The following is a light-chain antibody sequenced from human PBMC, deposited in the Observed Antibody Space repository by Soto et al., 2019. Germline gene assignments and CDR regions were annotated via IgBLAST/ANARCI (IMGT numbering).Light chain of an antibody. CDR2: GAS. CDR1: QSVSSNY. V-gene: IGKV3-20*01. J-gene: IGKJ5*01. Sequence: EIVLTQSPGTLSLSPGERATLSCRASQSVSSNYLAWYQQKPGQAPRLLIYGASNTATGIPDRFSGSGSGTAFTLTISRLEPGDFAVFYCQQYGDPPITFGQGTRLEIK. CDR3: QQYGDPPIT.